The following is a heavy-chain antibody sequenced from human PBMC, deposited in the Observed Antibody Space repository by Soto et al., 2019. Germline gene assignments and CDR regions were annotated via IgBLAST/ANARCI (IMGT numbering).Heavy chain of an antibody. D-gene: IGHD3-16*01. Sequence: QITLKESGATLVKPTQTLTLTCTFSGSSLSSSGVGVGWIRQPPGKALEWLALIYWDDDKRYSPSLKSRLTITKDTSKNQVVLTMANMDPVDTATYHCAHALGGGSSSYFDYWGQGTLVTVSS. CDR3: AHALGGGSSSYFDY. V-gene: IGHV2-5*02. J-gene: IGHJ4*02. CDR1: GSSLSSSGVG. CDR2: IYWDDDK.